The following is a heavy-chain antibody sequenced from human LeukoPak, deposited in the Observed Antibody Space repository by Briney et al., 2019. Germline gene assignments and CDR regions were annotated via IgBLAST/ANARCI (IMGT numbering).Heavy chain of an antibody. CDR3: ASPVKYYDTWSGYPPFDY. CDR1: GGTFSSYA. V-gene: IGHV1-69*13. J-gene: IGHJ4*02. Sequence: ASVKVSCKASGGTFSSYAISWVRQAPGQGLEWVGGIIPMSGTANYAQKFQGRVTITADESTSTAYMELSSLRSEDTAIYYCASPVKYYDTWSGYPPFDYWGQGTLVTVSS. D-gene: IGHD3-3*01. CDR2: IIPMSGTA.